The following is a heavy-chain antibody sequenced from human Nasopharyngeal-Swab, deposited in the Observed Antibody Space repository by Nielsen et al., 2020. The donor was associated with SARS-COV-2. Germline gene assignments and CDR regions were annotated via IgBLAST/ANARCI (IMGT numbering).Heavy chain of an antibody. CDR3: ARLLEVGGTPLDY. J-gene: IGHJ4*02. CDR1: AFTFSGYW. V-gene: IGHV3-7*01. CDR2: IKQDESEK. D-gene: IGHD6-19*01. Sequence: GGSLRLSCAASAFTFSGYWMNWVRQAPGKGLEWVASIKQDESEKYYVDSVKGRFTISRDNAKNSLFLQMNSLRVADTAVYYCARLLEVGGTPLDYWGQGTLVSVSS.